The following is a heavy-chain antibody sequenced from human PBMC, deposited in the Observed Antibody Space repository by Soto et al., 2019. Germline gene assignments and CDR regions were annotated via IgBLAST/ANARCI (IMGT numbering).Heavy chain of an antibody. Sequence: QVQLVQSGAEVKKPGASVKVSCEASGCPFSAFDINWVRQAGGQGLEWMGWMNPDSGDTAFAQRFQDRITMTRSTSISTAYMELSRLTSDDTAVYFCVRQPGGVATPGDDYWGQGTLVTVSS. CDR3: VRQPGGVATPGDDY. V-gene: IGHV1-8*01. CDR1: GCPFSAFD. D-gene: IGHD2-15*01. J-gene: IGHJ4*02. CDR2: MNPDSGDT.